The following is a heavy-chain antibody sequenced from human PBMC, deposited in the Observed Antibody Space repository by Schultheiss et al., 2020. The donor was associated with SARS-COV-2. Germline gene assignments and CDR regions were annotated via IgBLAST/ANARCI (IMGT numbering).Heavy chain of an antibody. Sequence: SVKVSCKASGGTFSSYAISWVRQAPGQGLEWMGGIIPIFGTANYAQKFQGRVTITADESTSTAYMELSSLRSEDTAVYYCARDIVVEPRRYAMDVWGQGTTVTVSS. CDR2: IIPIFGTA. D-gene: IGHD2-2*01. J-gene: IGHJ6*02. CDR3: ARDIVVEPRRYAMDV. V-gene: IGHV1-69*13. CDR1: GGTFSSYA.